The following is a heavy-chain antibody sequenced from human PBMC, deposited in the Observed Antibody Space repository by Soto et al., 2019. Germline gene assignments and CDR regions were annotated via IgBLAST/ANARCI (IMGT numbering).Heavy chain of an antibody. J-gene: IGHJ6*02. D-gene: IGHD3-16*01. V-gene: IGHV6-1*01. CDR3: TGVVWFRGMDV. CDR2: TYYRSKWIH. Sequence: SQTLSLTCDISGDSVSSSSAAWNWIRQSPSRGLEWLGRTYYRSKWIHEYTVSMESRITINPDTSKNQFSLHIYSVTPEDTAVYYCTGVVWFRGMDVWGQGTPVTVSS. CDR1: GDSVSSSSAA.